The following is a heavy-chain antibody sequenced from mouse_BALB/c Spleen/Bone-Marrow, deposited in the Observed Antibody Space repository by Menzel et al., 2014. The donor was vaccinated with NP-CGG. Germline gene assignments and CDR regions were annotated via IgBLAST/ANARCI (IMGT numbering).Heavy chain of an antibody. D-gene: IGHD1-1*01. V-gene: IGHV5-9-4*01. J-gene: IGHJ4*01. CDR2: ISSGGSYT. Sequence: EVKLMESGGGLVKPGGSLKLSCAASGFTFSSYAMPWVRQSPEKRLEWVAEISSGGSYTYYPDTVTGRFTISRDNAKNSLYLEMSSLRSEDTAMYYCARDYYGSSYAMDYWGQGTSVTVSS. CDR1: GFTFSSYA. CDR3: ARDYYGSSYAMDY.